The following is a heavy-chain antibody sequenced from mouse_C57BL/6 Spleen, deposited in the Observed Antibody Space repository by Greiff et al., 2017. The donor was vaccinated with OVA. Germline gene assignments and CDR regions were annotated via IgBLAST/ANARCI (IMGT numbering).Heavy chain of an antibody. CDR1: GFSLTSYG. D-gene: IGHD1-1*01. CDR3: AKNDYYGSSHWYFDV. Sequence: VQLQQSGPGLVQPSQSLSITCTVSGFSLTSYGVHWVRQSPGKGLEWLGVIWRGGSTDYNAAFMSRLSITKDNSKSQVFFKMNSLQADDTAIYYCAKNDYYGSSHWYFDVWGTGTTVTVSS. CDR2: IWRGGST. J-gene: IGHJ1*03. V-gene: IGHV2-5*01.